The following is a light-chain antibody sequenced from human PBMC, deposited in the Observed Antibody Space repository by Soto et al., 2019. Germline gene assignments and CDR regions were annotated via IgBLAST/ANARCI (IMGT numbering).Light chain of an antibody. Sequence: QSVLTQPPSASGTPGQRVTISCSGSGSNIGSNYVYWYQQLPGTAPKVLIYRNYERPSGVPNRFSGSKSGTSASLAISGLRSEDEADYYCAAWDDSLSGVVFGGWTKVTVL. CDR1: GSNIGSNY. J-gene: IGLJ2*01. CDR2: RNY. CDR3: AAWDDSLSGVV. V-gene: IGLV1-47*01.